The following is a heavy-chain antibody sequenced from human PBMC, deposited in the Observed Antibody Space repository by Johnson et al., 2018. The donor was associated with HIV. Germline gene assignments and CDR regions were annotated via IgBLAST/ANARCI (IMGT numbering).Heavy chain of an antibody. CDR3: ARLEGQQTDAFDI. CDR1: GFTFSSYW. CDR2: ISGDGSRT. J-gene: IGHJ3*02. Sequence: VQLVESGGGLIQPGGSLILACAASGFTFSSYWMHWVRQAPGKGLVWVARISGDGSRTYYADSVKGRFTISRDDAKNTMFVQLNSLRADDTAVYYCARLEGQQTDAFDIWGQGTMVTVSS. V-gene: IGHV3-74*02. D-gene: IGHD6-13*01.